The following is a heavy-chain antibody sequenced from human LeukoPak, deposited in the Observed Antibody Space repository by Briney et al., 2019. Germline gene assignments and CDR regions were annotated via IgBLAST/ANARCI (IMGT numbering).Heavy chain of an antibody. V-gene: IGHV1-8*01. J-gene: IGHJ4*02. CDR3: ARVGGYYVGYDY. Sequence: ASVKVSCKASGYTFTSYDINWVRQATGQGLEWMGWMNPNSGNTGYAQKFQGRVTMTRNTSISTAYMELSSLRSEDTAVYYCARVGGYYVGYDYWGQGTLVTASS. CDR2: MNPNSGNT. CDR1: GYTFTSYD. D-gene: IGHD3-3*01.